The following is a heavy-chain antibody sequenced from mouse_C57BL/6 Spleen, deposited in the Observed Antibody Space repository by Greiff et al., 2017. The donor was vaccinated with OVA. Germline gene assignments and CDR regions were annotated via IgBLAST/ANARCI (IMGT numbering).Heavy chain of an antibody. CDR3: ARSDYFDY. CDR1: GFTFSDYG. Sequence: DVKLEESGGGLVKPGGSLKLSCAASGFTFSDYGMHWVRQAPEKGLEWVAYISSGSSTIYYADTVKGRFTISRDNAKNTLFLQMTSLRSEDTAMYYCARSDYFDYWGQGTTLTVSS. V-gene: IGHV5-17*01. J-gene: IGHJ2*01. CDR2: ISSGSSTI.